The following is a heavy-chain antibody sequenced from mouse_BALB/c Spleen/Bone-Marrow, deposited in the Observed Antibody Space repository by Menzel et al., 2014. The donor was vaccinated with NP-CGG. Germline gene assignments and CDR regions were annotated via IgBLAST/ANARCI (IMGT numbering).Heavy chain of an antibody. CDR1: GYTFISYW. CDR2: IDPSDTET. V-gene: IGHV1-69*02. CDR3: ARSPRRYDPGYAMDY. J-gene: IGHJ4*01. D-gene: IGHD2-14*01. Sequence: VQLQQSGAELVKPGAPVKLSCKASGYTFISYWMNWVKQRPGRGLEWIGRIDPSDTETHYSQKFKNKATLTVDKSSSTAYIHVSSLTSEDSAVYYCARSPRRYDPGYAMDYWGQGTSVTVSS.